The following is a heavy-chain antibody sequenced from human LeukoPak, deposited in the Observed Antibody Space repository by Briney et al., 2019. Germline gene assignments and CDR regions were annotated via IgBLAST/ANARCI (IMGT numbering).Heavy chain of an antibody. CDR3: ARGNYYDSSGYYSPFGYYYYYMDV. CDR2: IIPIFGTA. Sequence: ASVKVSCKASGGTFSSYAISWVRQAPGQGLEWMGGIIPIFGTANYAQKFQGRVTITADESTGTAYMELSSLRSEDTAVYYCARGNYYDSSGYYSPFGYYYYYMDVWGKGTTVTVSS. D-gene: IGHD3-22*01. V-gene: IGHV1-69*13. CDR1: GGTFSSYA. J-gene: IGHJ6*03.